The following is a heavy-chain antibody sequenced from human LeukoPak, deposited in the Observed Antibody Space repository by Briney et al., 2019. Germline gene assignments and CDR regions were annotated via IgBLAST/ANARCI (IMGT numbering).Heavy chain of an antibody. CDR2: IIPIFGTT. D-gene: IGHD4-23*01. CDR1: GYTFTSYD. V-gene: IGHV1-69*13. CDR3: AGVPRGAWVKLPYYFDY. Sequence: SVKVSCKASGYTFTSYDINWVRQATGQGLEWMGGIIPIFGTTNYAQKFQGRVIITADESTSTAYMELSSLRSEDTAVYYCAGVPRGAWVKLPYYFDYWGQGTLVTASS. J-gene: IGHJ4*02.